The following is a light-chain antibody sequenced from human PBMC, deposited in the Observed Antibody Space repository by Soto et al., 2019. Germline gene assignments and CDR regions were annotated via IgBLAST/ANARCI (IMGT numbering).Light chain of an antibody. J-gene: IGKJ3*01. CDR2: AAS. CDR1: QTIIRY. Sequence: DIQMTQSPSSLSASVGDRVTITCRASQTIIRYLNWYQQKPGRAPNLLIYAASSLQSGVPSIFSGSGSVTEFTLTISSLQAEDVATYYWQDSYSTLFTFGPGTKVEIK. CDR3: QDSYSTLFT. V-gene: IGKV1-39*01.